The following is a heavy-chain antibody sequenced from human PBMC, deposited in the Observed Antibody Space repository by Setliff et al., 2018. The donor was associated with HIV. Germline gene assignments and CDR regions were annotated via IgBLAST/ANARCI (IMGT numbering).Heavy chain of an antibody. CDR3: ATQGVTVAENYYYYGMDV. CDR2: IYGSGTT. D-gene: IGHD6-19*01. CDR1: GASMTSHY. Sequence: ASETLSLTCSVAGASMTSHYLTWIRQPRGMGLEWIGNIYGSGTTKYNPSLRSRVTISVDKSKNQLSLSLDSVTAADTAVYYCATQGVTVAENYYYYGMDVWGQGTTVTVSS. V-gene: IGHV4-59*11. J-gene: IGHJ6*02.